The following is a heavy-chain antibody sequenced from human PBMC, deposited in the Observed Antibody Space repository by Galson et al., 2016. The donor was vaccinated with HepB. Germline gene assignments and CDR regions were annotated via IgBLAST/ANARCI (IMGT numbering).Heavy chain of an antibody. Sequence: SETLSLTCTVSGGSISSYYWSWIRQPPGKGLEWIGYIYYSGSTNYNPSLKSRVTISVDTSKNQFSLKLSSVTAADTAVYYCARRRNYYDGSGYYHDWFDPGGQGTLVTVSS. V-gene: IGHV4-59*08. CDR2: IYYSGST. CDR1: GGSISSYY. J-gene: IGHJ5*01. CDR3: ARRRNYYDGSGYYHDWFDP. D-gene: IGHD3-22*01.